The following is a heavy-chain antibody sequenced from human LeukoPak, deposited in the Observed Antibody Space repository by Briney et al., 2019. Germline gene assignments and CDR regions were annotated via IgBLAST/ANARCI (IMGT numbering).Heavy chain of an antibody. Sequence: ASVKVSCKASGYTFTSCGISWVRQAPGQGLEWMGWISAYNGNTNYAQKLQGRVTMTTDTSTSTAYMELRSLRSDDTAVYYCARELQGSVNYYYMDVWGKGTTVTVSS. J-gene: IGHJ6*03. CDR2: ISAYNGNT. CDR1: GYTFTSCG. CDR3: ARELQGSVNYYYMDV. D-gene: IGHD3-10*01. V-gene: IGHV1-18*01.